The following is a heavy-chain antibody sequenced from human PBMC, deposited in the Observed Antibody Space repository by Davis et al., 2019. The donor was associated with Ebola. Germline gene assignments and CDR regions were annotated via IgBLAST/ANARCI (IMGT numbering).Heavy chain of an antibody. Sequence: AASVKVSCKASGYTFTDHHMHWVRQAPGQGLEWMGRINPNGGGTNAQKFQGRVTMTRDTSINTAYMELSRLRSDDTAVYYCARGGFTLMVVPRDYFHGLDVWGQGTTVTVSS. CDR1: GYTFTDHH. V-gene: IGHV1-2*06. D-gene: IGHD2/OR15-2a*01. J-gene: IGHJ6*02. CDR3: ARGGFTLMVVPRDYFHGLDV. CDR2: INPNGGGT.